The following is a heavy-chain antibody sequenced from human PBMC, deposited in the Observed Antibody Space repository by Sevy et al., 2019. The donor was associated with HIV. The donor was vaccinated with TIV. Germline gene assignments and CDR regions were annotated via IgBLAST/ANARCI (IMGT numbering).Heavy chain of an antibody. V-gene: IGHV3-15*01. Sequence: GGSLRLSCTASGFTFSSAWMSWVRQAPGKGLEWVGRIKSEFDGGAIDYAAPVKGRFSISREDLKNTVYLQMNSLKTEDTAVYYCITDPAYRGYDEEVINYYFYGMDVWGQGTTVTASS. CDR1: GFTFSSAW. D-gene: IGHD5-12*01. J-gene: IGHJ6*02. CDR2: IKSEFDGGAI. CDR3: ITDPAYRGYDEEVINYYFYGMDV.